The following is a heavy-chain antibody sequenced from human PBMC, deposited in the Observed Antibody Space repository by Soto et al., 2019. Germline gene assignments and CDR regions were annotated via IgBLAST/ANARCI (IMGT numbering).Heavy chain of an antibody. CDR1: GYTFFTYD. Sequence: SSVKVSCKASGYTFFTYDISWVRQAPGQGLEWMGWISTYSGDTKYAQKFQGRVTMTTDTSTTTAYLELRRRRSDDTAVYYCARHHGPTTSENWFDPWGQGTLVTVS. V-gene: IGHV1-18*01. D-gene: IGHD5-12*01. CDR3: ARHHGPTTSENWFDP. J-gene: IGHJ5*02. CDR2: ISTYSGDT.